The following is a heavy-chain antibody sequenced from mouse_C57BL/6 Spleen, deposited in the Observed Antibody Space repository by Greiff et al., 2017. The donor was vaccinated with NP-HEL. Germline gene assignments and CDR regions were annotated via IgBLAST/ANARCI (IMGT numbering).Heavy chain of an antibody. CDR2: IWSGGST. J-gene: IGHJ3*01. CDR3: AKKGEGYGGFAY. V-gene: IGHV2-4*01. CDR1: GFSLTSYG. Sequence: QVQLKESGPGLVQPSQSLSITCTVSGFSLTSYGVHWVRQPPGKGLEWLGVIWSGGSTDYNAAFISRLSISKDNSKSQVFFKMNSLQADDTAIYYCAKKGEGYGGFAYWGQGTLVTVSA. D-gene: IGHD2-2*01.